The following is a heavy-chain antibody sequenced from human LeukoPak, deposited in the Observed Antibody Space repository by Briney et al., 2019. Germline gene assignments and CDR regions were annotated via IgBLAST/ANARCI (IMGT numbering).Heavy chain of an antibody. D-gene: IGHD2-2*01. V-gene: IGHV1-2*02. Sequence: GASVKVSCKASGYTFTGYYMHWVRQAPGQGLEWMGWINPNSGGTNYAQKFQGRVTMTRDTSISTAYMELSRLRSDDTAVYYCARAGCSNTSCYERAWFDPWGQGTLVTVSS. CDR2: INPNSGGT. J-gene: IGHJ5*02. CDR1: GYTFTGYY. CDR3: ARAGCSNTSCYERAWFDP.